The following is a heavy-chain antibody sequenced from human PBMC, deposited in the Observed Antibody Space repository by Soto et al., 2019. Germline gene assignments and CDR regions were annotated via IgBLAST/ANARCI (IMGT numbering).Heavy chain of an antibody. J-gene: IGHJ5*02. CDR3: ARGGPAAIRLGDWFDP. CDR1: GYSFTSYW. CDR2: IDPSDSYT. D-gene: IGHD2-2*01. Sequence: PGESLKISCKGSGYSFTSYWISWVRQMPGKGLEWMGRIDPSDSYTNYSPSFQGHVTISADKSISTAYLQWSSLKASDTAMYYCARGGPAAIRLGDWFDPWGQGTLVTVSS. V-gene: IGHV5-10-1*01.